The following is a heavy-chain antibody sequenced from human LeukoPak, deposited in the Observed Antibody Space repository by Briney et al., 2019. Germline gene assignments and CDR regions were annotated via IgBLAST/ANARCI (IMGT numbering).Heavy chain of an antibody. D-gene: IGHD6-13*01. CDR3: ARDSGYSSSCIDY. CDR2: VSTSGDT. Sequence: SETLSLTCIVSDGSISSDYWSWIRQPAGKGLKGIGRVSTSGDTNYNPSLKSRVTMSLDTSRNQFSLKLNSVTAADTAVYYCARDSGYSSSCIDYWGQGTLVTVSS. V-gene: IGHV4-4*07. CDR1: DGSISSDY. J-gene: IGHJ4*02.